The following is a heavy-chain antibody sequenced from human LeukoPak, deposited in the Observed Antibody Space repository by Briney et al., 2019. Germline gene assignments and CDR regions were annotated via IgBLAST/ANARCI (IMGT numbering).Heavy chain of an antibody. V-gene: IGHV1-18*01. Sequence: ASVKVSCKASGYTFTSYGISWVRQAPGQGLEWMGWISAYNGNTNYAQKLQGRVTMTTDTSTSTAYMELRSLRSDDTAVYYCARGKIAAAGGVSGNWFDPWGQGTLVTVSS. CDR1: GYTFTSYG. J-gene: IGHJ5*02. CDR3: ARGKIAAAGGVSGNWFDP. CDR2: ISAYNGNT. D-gene: IGHD6-13*01.